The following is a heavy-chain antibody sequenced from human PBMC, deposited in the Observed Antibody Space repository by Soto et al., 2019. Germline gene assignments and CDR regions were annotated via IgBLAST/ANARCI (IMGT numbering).Heavy chain of an antibody. V-gene: IGHV1-18*01. Sequence: GASLKVSCQSSGFPFTHVVITWVGQAPGQGLEWMGWISAYNGTTNYAQNFRGRVTMTTDTSTSTAYMELRSLRSDDTAVYYCARGRTPIDYWGQGTLVTVSS. D-gene: IGHD2-15*01. CDR3: ARGRTPIDY. CDR2: ISAYNGTT. J-gene: IGHJ4*02. CDR1: GFPFTHVV.